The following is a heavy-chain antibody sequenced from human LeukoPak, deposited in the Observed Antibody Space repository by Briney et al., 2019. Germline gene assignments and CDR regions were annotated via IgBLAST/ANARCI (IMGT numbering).Heavy chain of an antibody. CDR3: ARLGIVGRVDAFDI. D-gene: IGHD2/OR15-2a*01. Sequence: PGGSPRLSCAGSGFTFSDYGMNWVRQAPGKGLEWVSSISSSSSYIYYADSVKGRITVSRDNAKNSLYLQMDSLRAEDTAVYYCARLGIVGRVDAFDIWGQGTMVTVSS. J-gene: IGHJ3*02. CDR1: GFTFSDYG. CDR2: ISSSSSYI. V-gene: IGHV3-21*06.